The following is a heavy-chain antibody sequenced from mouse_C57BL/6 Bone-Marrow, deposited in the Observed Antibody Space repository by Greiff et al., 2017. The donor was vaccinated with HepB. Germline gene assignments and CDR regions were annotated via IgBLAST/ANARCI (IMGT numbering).Heavy chain of an antibody. Sequence: EVKLMESGAELVRPGASVKLSCTASGFNIKDDYMHWVKQRPEQGLEWIGWIDPENGDTEYASKFQGKATITADTSSNTAYLQLSSLTSEDTAVYYCTAIYYGFFFAYWGQGTLVTVSA. CDR2: IDPENGDT. CDR1: GFNIKDDY. D-gene: IGHD2-2*01. CDR3: TAIYYGFFFAY. V-gene: IGHV14-4*01. J-gene: IGHJ3*01.